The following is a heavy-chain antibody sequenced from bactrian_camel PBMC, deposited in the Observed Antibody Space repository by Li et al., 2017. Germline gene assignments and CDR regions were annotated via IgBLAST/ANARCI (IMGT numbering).Heavy chain of an antibody. Sequence: HVQLVESGGGSVQAGGSLRLSCAISGRSNENYFLAWFRQPPGKEREGVASIDHDGTTTYADAVKGRFTVSKDASKNTLYLQMNSLKPEDTAMYFCAANWCPELTGTQEGDYNMVPDFEGQGTQVTVS. CDR2: IDHDGTT. J-gene: IGHJ4*01. CDR1: GRSNENYF. V-gene: IGHV3S55*01. D-gene: IGHD4*01.